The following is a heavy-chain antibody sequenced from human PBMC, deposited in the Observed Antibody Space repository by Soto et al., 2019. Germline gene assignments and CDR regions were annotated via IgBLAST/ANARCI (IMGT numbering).Heavy chain of an antibody. CDR2: INAGNGNT. J-gene: IGHJ3*02. CDR1: GYTFTSYA. Sequence: ASVKVSCKASGYTFTSYAMHWVRQAPGQRLEWMGWINAGNGNTKYSQKFQGRVTITRDTSASTAYMELSSLRSEDTAMYYCARAIVEMATIVDAFDIWGQGTMVTVSS. CDR3: ARAIVEMATIVDAFDI. D-gene: IGHD5-12*01. V-gene: IGHV1-3*01.